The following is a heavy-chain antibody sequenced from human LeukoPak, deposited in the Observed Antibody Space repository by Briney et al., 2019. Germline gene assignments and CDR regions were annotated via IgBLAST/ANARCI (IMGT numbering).Heavy chain of an antibody. CDR1: GFTFSDYY. J-gene: IGHJ4*02. D-gene: IGHD2-15*01. V-gene: IGHV3-48*02. Sequence: GSLRLSCAASGFTFSDYYMNWVRQAPGKGLEWVSYISSSSSTIYYADSVKGRFTISRDNAKNSLYLQMNSLRDEDTAVYYCARGTDVGYCSGGSCYSRTYYFDYWGQGTLVTVSS. CDR3: ARGTDVGYCSGGSCYSRTYYFDY. CDR2: ISSSSSTI.